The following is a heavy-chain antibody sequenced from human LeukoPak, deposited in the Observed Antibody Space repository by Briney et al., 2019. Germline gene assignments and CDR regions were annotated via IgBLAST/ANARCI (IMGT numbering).Heavy chain of an antibody. J-gene: IGHJ4*02. D-gene: IGHD4-17*01. CDR2: ISDSGSNT. CDR3: AKDGDPTVTTDFDY. Sequence: GGSLRLSCAASGFTFTSYAMNWVRQAPGKGLEWVSAISDSGSNTYYADSVKGRFSISRDNSKNTLYLHMNSLRAEDTAVYYCAKDGDPTVTTDFDYWGQGTLDTVSS. CDR1: GFTFTSYA. V-gene: IGHV3-23*01.